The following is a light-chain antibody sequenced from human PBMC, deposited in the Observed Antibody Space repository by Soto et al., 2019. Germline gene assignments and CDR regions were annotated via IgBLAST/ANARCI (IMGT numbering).Light chain of an antibody. J-gene: IGLJ1*01. CDR3: CSYAGAFTYV. CDR1: SSDVGGHSY. CDR2: DVS. V-gene: IGLV2-11*01. Sequence: QSVLTHPRSVSRSPGHSVTISCTGTSSDVGGHSYVSWYQQHPGKAPKLMISDVSKRPSGVPDRFSGSKFGNTASLTISLLQAEDEADYYFCSYAGAFTYVFGGGTKVTV.